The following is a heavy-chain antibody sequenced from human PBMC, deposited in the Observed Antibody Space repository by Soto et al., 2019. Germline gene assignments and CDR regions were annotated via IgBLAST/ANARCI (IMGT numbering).Heavy chain of an antibody. D-gene: IGHD3-16*01. CDR2: IIPILGET. CDR1: GTIFSRYT. J-gene: IGHJ6*02. Sequence: QVQLVQSGAEVKKPGSSVRVSCKDSGTIFSRYTISWVRQAPGQGLEWMGRIIPILGETNSAQKFQDRVTLTADKSTNTAYMELNSLRLEDTAVYYCARGLGGRMDDWGQGTTVTVSS. V-gene: IGHV1-69*08. CDR3: ARGLGGRMDD.